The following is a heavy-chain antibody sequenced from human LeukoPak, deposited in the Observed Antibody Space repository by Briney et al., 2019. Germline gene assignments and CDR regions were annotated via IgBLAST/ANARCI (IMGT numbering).Heavy chain of an antibody. CDR1: GGSFSGYY. J-gene: IGHJ5*02. CDR2: INHSGST. Sequence: ETSETLSLTCAVYGGSFSGYYWNWIRQPPGKGLEWIGEINHSGSTKYNPSLKSRVTISVDTSENQFSLKLSSVTAADTAVYYCARGGLYSGSYEGWFDPWGQGSLVTVSS. D-gene: IGHD3-10*01. CDR3: ARGGLYSGSYEGWFDP. V-gene: IGHV4-34*01.